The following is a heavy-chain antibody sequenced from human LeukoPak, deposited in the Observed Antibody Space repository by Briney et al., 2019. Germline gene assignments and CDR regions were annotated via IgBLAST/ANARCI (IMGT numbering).Heavy chain of an antibody. Sequence: PGGSLRLSCAASGFTFSNNAMSWVRQAPGKGLEWVSATSTSGGSAYYADSVKGRFTTSRDNSKNTLYLQMNSLRAEDTAVYYCARVFGYFDYWGQGTLVTVSS. CDR1: GFTFSNNA. V-gene: IGHV3-23*01. J-gene: IGHJ4*02. CDR3: ARVFGYFDY. D-gene: IGHD3-10*01. CDR2: TSTSGGSA.